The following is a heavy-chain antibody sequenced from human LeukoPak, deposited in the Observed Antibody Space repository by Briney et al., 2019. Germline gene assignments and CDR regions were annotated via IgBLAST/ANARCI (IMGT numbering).Heavy chain of an antibody. V-gene: IGHV3-74*01. CDR1: GFTFSDYW. Sequence: GGSLRLSCAASGFTFSDYWMHWVRQAPGKGLVWVSRINSDGSSTNYADSVKGRFTISRDNAKNTLYLQVNSLRAEDTAVYYCARGYRPNWGSTVGDYWGQGTLVTVSS. CDR3: ARGYRPNWGSTVGDY. J-gene: IGHJ4*02. CDR2: INSDGSST. D-gene: IGHD7-27*01.